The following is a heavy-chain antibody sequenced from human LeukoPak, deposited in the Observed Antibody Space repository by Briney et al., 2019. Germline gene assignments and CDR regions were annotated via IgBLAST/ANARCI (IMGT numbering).Heavy chain of an antibody. Sequence: VKVSCKASGGTFSSYTISWVRQAPGQGLEWMGGIIPIFGTANYAQKFQGRVTITADKSTSTAYMELSSLRSEDTAVYYCARDLGDGSSSTHWFDPWGQGTLVTVSS. CDR3: ARDLGDGSSSTHWFDP. CDR2: IIPIFGTA. J-gene: IGHJ5*02. CDR1: GGTFSSYT. V-gene: IGHV1-69*06. D-gene: IGHD6-6*01.